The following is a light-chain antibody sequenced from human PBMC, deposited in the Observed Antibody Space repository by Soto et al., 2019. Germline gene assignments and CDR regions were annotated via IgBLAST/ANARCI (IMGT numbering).Light chain of an antibody. CDR2: DVS. CDR3: SSYTSSSTLNYV. CDR1: SSDVGGYHY. Sequence: QSALTQPASVSGSPGQSITISCTGTSSDVGGYHYVSWYQQHPGKAPKLMIYDVSNRPSGFSNRFSGSKSGNTVSLTTSGLKAEDEADYYCSSYTSSSTLNYVFGTGTKLTVL. J-gene: IGLJ1*01. V-gene: IGLV2-14*01.